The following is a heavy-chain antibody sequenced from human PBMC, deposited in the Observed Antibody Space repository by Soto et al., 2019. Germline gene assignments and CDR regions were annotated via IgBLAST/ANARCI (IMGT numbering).Heavy chain of an antibody. CDR3: ARDRPGGGYPLFDY. CDR1: GFILSSYG. Sequence: GGSLRLSCAASGFILSSYGMNWVRQAPGEGLEWVSYISSSGRIIYYADSVKGRFTISRDSASNSLFLQMNSLRAEDTAVYYCARDRPGGGYPLFDYWGQGTLVTVSS. J-gene: IGHJ4*02. D-gene: IGHD2-8*02. V-gene: IGHV3-48*03. CDR2: ISSSGRII.